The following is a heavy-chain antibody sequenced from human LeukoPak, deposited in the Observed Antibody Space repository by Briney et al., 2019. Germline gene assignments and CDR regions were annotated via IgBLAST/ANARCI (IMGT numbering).Heavy chain of an antibody. CDR3: ARGRRVVRGVNIFDY. V-gene: IGHV4-59*01. Sequence: PSETLSLTCTVSGGSISSYYWSWLRQPPGKGVEWLGYIYYSGSTNYNPSLKSRVTISVDTSKNQFSLKLSSVTAADTAVYYCARGRRVVRGVNIFDYWGQGTLVTVSS. CDR2: IYYSGST. CDR1: GGSISSYY. D-gene: IGHD3-10*02. J-gene: IGHJ4*02.